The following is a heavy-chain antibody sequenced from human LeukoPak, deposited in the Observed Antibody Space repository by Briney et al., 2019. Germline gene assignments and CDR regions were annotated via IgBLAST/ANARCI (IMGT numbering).Heavy chain of an antibody. D-gene: IGHD3-10*01. CDR1: GGSISSGGYS. J-gene: IGHJ3*02. CDR2: IYHSGST. V-gene: IGHV4-30-2*01. Sequence: SQTLSLTRAVSGGSISSGGYSCSWIRQPPGKGLEWIRYIYHSGSTYYNPSLKSRVTISVDRYKNQFSLKLSSVPGADTAVYYCARGGSGSFRDDAFDIWGQGTMVTVSS. CDR3: ARGGSGSFRDDAFDI.